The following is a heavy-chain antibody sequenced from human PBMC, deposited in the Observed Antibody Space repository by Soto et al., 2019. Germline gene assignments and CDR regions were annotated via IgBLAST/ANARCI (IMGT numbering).Heavy chain of an antibody. CDR1: GFTFSSYS. CDR3: AKKVNSGPGSQYFDY. Sequence: LSFAASGFTFSSYSMSWVRQAPGKGLEWVSGFRTSGDGGTTYYADSVKGRFTISRDNSKNMLFLQMNSLRAEDTAIYYCAKKVNSGPGSQYFDYWGQGTLVTVSS. V-gene: IGHV3-23*01. D-gene: IGHD3-10*01. J-gene: IGHJ4*02. CDR2: FRTSGDGGTT.